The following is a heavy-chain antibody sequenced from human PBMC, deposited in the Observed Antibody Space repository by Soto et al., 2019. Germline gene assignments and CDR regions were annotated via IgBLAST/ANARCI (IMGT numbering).Heavy chain of an antibody. Sequence: GGSLRLSCVASGFTFSSYAMSWVRQAPGKGLEWVSGISGSGGSTYYADSVEGRFTISRDNSKNTLYVQMNSLRAEDTAVYYCAKDLSYSNSFYFFDYWGQGTLVTVSS. D-gene: IGHD4-4*01. J-gene: IGHJ4*02. V-gene: IGHV3-23*01. CDR2: ISGSGGST. CDR1: GFTFSSYA. CDR3: AKDLSYSNSFYFFDY.